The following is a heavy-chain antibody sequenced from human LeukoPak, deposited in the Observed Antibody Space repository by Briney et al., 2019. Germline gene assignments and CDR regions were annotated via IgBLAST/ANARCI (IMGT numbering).Heavy chain of an antibody. V-gene: IGHV1-2*02. CDR1: GYTFTGYY. Sequence: ASVKVSCKASGYTFTGYYMHWVRQAPGQGLEWMGWINPNSGGTNYAQKFQGRVTMTRDTSISTAYMELSRLRSDDTAVYYCAKETLGCSDASCYSVQVYYFDHWGQGTLVTVSS. D-gene: IGHD2-15*01. J-gene: IGHJ4*02. CDR2: INPNSGGT. CDR3: AKETLGCSDASCYSVQVYYFDH.